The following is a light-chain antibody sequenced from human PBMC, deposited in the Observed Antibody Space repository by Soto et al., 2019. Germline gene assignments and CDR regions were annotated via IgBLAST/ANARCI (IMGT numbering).Light chain of an antibody. V-gene: IGKV1-5*01. CDR1: QSISSW. CDR2: HAS. Sequence: DIQMTQSPSTLSASVGDRVTITCRASQSISSWLAWYQQKPGKVPKLLIYHASSLESGVPSRFSGSGSGTEFTLTISSLQPDDFATYYCQQYKSYRTFGQGTKVDI. J-gene: IGKJ1*01. CDR3: QQYKSYRT.